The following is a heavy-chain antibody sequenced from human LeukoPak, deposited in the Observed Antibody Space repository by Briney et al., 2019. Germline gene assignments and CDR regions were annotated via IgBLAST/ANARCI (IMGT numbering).Heavy chain of an antibody. CDR1: GGSIGRDY. J-gene: IGHJ4*02. D-gene: IGHD6-19*01. Sequence: PSETLSLTRTVSGGSIGRDYWTWIRQPPGKGLEYIGYIYYNGATNYNPSLKSRVTISVDTSKNQFSLKLSSVTAADTAVYFCAKYGNSGWVIDSWGQGTLVTVSS. CDR2: IYYNGAT. V-gene: IGHV4-59*08. CDR3: AKYGNSGWVIDS.